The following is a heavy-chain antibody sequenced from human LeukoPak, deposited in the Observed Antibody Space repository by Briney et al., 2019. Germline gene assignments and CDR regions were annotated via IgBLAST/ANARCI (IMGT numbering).Heavy chain of an antibody. Sequence: PGGSMRLSCAASGLAFIAYKMHWVRQAPRKGLVWVSRISTDGYTTEYADFVQGRFTASRDNTKNTWSLEMNSLRAEDTAVYYCVVGGSPGYWGQGTLVTVSS. D-gene: IGHD2-15*01. CDR3: VVGGSPGY. V-gene: IGHV3-74*01. CDR1: GLAFIAYK. J-gene: IGHJ4*02. CDR2: ISTDGYTT.